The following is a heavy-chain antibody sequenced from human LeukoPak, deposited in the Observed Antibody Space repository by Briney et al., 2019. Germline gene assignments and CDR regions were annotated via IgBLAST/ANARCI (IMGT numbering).Heavy chain of an antibody. V-gene: IGHV3-30*18. J-gene: IGHJ6*02. CDR2: ISYDGSNK. D-gene: IGHD3-10*01. CDR3: AKDRYYYGSGSQPDYYYYGMDV. Sequence: GRSLRLSCAASGFTFSSYGMHWVRQAPGKGLEWVAVISYDGSNKYYADSAKGRFTISRDNSKNTLYLQMNSLRAEDTAVYYCAKDRYYYGSGSQPDYYYYGMDVWGQGTTVTVSS. CDR1: GFTFSSYG.